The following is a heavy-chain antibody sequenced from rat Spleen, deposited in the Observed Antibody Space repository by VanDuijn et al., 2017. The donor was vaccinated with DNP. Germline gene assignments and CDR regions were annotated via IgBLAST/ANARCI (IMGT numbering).Heavy chain of an antibody. CDR2: VVYDGSRT. CDR1: GFIFSDYN. V-gene: IGHV5S10*01. J-gene: IGHJ4*01. Sequence: EVQLVESGGGLVQPGRSLKLSCAASGFIFSDYNMAWVRQAPKKGLEWVANVVYDGSRTYYRDSVKVRFTISRDNVKSTLYLQMDSLRSEDTATYYCATFEGRDAWGQGTSVTVSS. D-gene: IGHD1-11*01. CDR3: ATFEGRDA.